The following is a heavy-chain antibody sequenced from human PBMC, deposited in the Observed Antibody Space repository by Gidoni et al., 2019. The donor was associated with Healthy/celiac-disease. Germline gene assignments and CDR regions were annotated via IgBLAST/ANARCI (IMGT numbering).Heavy chain of an antibody. J-gene: IGHJ4*02. CDR1: GGTFSSYA. D-gene: IGHD5-18*01. V-gene: IGHV1-69*01. CDR3: ARDNLMGNTAMLGY. CDR2: IIPIVGKT. Sequence: QVQLVQSGAEVKKPGSSVKVSCKASGGTFSSYAIRWVRQAPGQGLGWMGGIIPIVGKTNYAQKFQGRVTITADESTSTAYMELSSLRSEDTAGYYYARDNLMGNTAMLGYWGQGTLVTVSA.